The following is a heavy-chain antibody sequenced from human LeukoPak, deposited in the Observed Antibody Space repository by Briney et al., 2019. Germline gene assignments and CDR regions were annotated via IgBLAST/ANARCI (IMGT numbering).Heavy chain of an antibody. J-gene: IGHJ4*02. D-gene: IGHD5-24*01. V-gene: IGHV4-30-4*01. CDR2: IYYSGST. CDR1: GGSISSGDYY. Sequence: SQTLSLTCTVSGGSISSGDYYWSWIRQPPGKGLEWIGYIYYSGSTYYNPSLKSRVTISVDTSKNQFSLKLSPVTAADTAVYYCARVSLDGYNSFDYWGQGTLVTVSS. CDR3: ARVSLDGYNSFDY.